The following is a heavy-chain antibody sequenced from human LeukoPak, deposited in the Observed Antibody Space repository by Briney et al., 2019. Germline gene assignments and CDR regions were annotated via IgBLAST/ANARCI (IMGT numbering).Heavy chain of an antibody. Sequence: GESLKISCKASGYSFTSNWIAWVRQMPGKGLEWMGIIYPGDSDTRYRPSFQGQVTISADKSINTAYLQWSSLKASDTVMYFCARRRGGTSGYGSGWTLFDYWGQGTLVTVSS. D-gene: IGHD6-19*01. V-gene: IGHV5-51*01. CDR2: IYPGDSDT. J-gene: IGHJ4*02. CDR1: GYSFTSNW. CDR3: ARRRGGTSGYGSGWTLFDY.